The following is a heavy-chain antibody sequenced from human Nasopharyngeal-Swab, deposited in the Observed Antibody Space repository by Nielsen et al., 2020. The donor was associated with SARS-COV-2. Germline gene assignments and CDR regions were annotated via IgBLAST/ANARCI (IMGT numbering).Heavy chain of an antibody. Sequence: GESLKISCAASGFTFSDYYMSWIRQAPGKGLEWVSYISSSSSYTNYADSVKGRFTISRDNAKNSLYLQMNSLRAEDTAVYYCARDSQLRFLEWGAFDIWGQGTMVTVSS. J-gene: IGHJ3*02. D-gene: IGHD3-3*01. CDR3: ARDSQLRFLEWGAFDI. CDR1: GFTFSDYY. CDR2: ISSSSSYT. V-gene: IGHV3-11*05.